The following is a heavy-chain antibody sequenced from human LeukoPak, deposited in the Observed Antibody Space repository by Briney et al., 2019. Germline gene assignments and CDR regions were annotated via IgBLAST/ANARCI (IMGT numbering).Heavy chain of an antibody. CDR2: ISAYNGNT. D-gene: IGHD3-22*01. CDR3: ARAFPRDTMIVVDKGWFDP. J-gene: IGHJ5*02. Sequence: ASVKVSCKASGYTFTSYGISWVRQAPGQGLEWMGWISAYNGNTNYAQKLQGRVTMTTDTSTSTAYMELRTLRSDDTAVYYCARAFPRDTMIVVDKGWFDPWGQGTLVTVSS. V-gene: IGHV1-18*01. CDR1: GYTFTSYG.